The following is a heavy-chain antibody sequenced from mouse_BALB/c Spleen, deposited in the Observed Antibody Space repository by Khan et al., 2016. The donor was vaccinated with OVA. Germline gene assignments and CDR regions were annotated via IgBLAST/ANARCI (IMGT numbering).Heavy chain of an antibody. CDR1: GYTFTNYV. Sequence: VQLQQPGPELVKPGASVKMSCKASGYTFTNYVMHWVKQKPGQGHEGLGYLDPDNDGISYNEMFTGKATLTSDSSYSTAYMELSSLTSVDSAVSYCAREASNGAFSFAYWGQGTLVTV. CDR2: LDPDNDGI. CDR3: AREASNGAFSFAY. J-gene: IGHJ3*01. V-gene: IGHV1S136*01. D-gene: IGHD4-1*01.